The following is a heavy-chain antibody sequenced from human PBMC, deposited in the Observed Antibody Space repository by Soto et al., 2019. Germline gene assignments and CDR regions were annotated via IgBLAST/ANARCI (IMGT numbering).Heavy chain of an antibody. CDR1: GFGFISYW. J-gene: IGHJ3*02. Sequence: GGSLILSCAASGFGFISYWMHWVRQSPGKGLVWVSRTNNDGSATTYADSVRGRFTSFRDNAKNTLFLQMTSLGVEDTAVYYCAREMATISLGAFDIWGEGTMVTVSS. V-gene: IGHV3-74*01. D-gene: IGHD5-12*01. CDR2: TNNDGSAT. CDR3: AREMATISLGAFDI.